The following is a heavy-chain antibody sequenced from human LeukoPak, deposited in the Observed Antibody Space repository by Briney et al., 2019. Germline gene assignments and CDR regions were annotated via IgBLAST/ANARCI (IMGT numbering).Heavy chain of an antibody. Sequence: SETLSLTCTVSDGSISSSSYFWAWIRQPPGKGLECIGSISYSGSTYYNPSLKSRATISVDTSKNQFSLNLSSVTAADTAVYYCARRTTVVTPPDYWGQGTLVTVSS. CDR3: ARRTTVVTPPDY. CDR1: DGSISSSSYF. D-gene: IGHD4-23*01. V-gene: IGHV4-39*01. J-gene: IGHJ4*02. CDR2: ISYSGST.